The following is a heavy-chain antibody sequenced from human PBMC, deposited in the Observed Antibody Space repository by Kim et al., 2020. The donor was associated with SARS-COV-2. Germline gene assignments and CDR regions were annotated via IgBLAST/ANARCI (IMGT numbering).Heavy chain of an antibody. CDR1: GYTFSTYY. J-gene: IGHJ1*01. CDR3: ARGGAIFPAGLAY. Sequence: ASVKVSCRASGYTFSTYYIHWVRQAPGQSLEWMAAINPSSSYTTYAQKFKGRLTVTRDSSTTTAYMDLSGLRSDDTAVYYCARGGAIFPAGLAYCGQGAL. V-gene: IGHV1-46*01. CDR2: INPSSSYT. D-gene: IGHD6-13*01.